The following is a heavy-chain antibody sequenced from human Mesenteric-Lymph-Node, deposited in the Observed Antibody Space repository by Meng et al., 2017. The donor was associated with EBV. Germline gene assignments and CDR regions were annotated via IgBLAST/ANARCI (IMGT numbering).Heavy chain of an antibody. CDR2: IYHSGST. CDR3: ARENPARGNWFDP. V-gene: IGHV4-30-2*01. CDR1: GGSISSGGYS. D-gene: IGHD3-10*01. J-gene: IGHJ5*02. Sequence: QPKLQEAGPGLVKPSQTLSLTCAGSGGSISSGGYSWSWIRQPPGKGLEWIGYIYHSGSTYYNPSLKSRVTISVDTSKNQFSLNLYSVTAADTAVYYCARENPARGNWFDPWGQGALVTVSS.